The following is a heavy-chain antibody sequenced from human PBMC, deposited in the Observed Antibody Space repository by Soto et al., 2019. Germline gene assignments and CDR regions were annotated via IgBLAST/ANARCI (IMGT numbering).Heavy chain of an antibody. V-gene: IGHV1-24*01. CDR2: FDPEDGET. CDR1: GYTLTELS. D-gene: IGHD1-1*01. Sequence: ASVKVSCKVSGYTLTELSIHWVRQAPGKGLEWMGGFDPEDGETIYAQKFQGRVTMTEDTSTDTAYMELSSLRSEDTAVYYCAKDSLERRRAFDIWGQGTMVTVSS. J-gene: IGHJ3*02. CDR3: AKDSLERRRAFDI.